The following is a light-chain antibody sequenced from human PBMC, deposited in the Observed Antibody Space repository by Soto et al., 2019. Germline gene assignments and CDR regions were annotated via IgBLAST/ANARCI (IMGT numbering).Light chain of an antibody. CDR2: EVT. CDR3: SSYTSSSTWV. Sequence: QSALTQPASVSGSPGQSITISCTGTISDVGGYNYVSWYQHHPGKAPKLIIYEVTNRPSGVSNRFSGSKSGNRASLTISGLQAEDEADYYCSSYTSSSTWVFGGGTQLTVL. V-gene: IGLV2-14*01. J-gene: IGLJ3*02. CDR1: ISDVGGYNY.